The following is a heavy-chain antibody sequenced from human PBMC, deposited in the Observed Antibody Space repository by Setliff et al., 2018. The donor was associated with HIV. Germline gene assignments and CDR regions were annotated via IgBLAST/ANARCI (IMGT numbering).Heavy chain of an antibody. Sequence: SVKVSCKASGGTFSSYAISWVRQAPGQGLEWMGGSIPMYGTSNYAQKFQGRVTITTDESTSTAYMELSRLRSDDTAVYYCARCIAARPYYYYYMDVWGKGTTVTVSS. CDR3: ARCIAARPYYYYYMDV. CDR1: GGTFSSYA. V-gene: IGHV1-69*05. J-gene: IGHJ6*03. CDR2: SIPMYGTS. D-gene: IGHD6-6*01.